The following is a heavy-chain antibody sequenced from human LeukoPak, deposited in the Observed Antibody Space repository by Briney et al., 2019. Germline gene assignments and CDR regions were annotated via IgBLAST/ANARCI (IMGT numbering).Heavy chain of an antibody. CDR1: GFTFSSFA. CDR3: VKAALQYYYDTSGSFDY. J-gene: IGHJ4*02. Sequence: GGSLRLSCAASGFTFSSFALSWVRQAPGKGLEWVSGVSYTRVATYYADSVKGRFTISRDNSKNTLYLQMRSLRIEDTAVYYCVKAALQYYYDTSGSFDYWGQGTLVTVSS. D-gene: IGHD3-22*01. V-gene: IGHV3-23*01. CDR2: VSYTRVAT.